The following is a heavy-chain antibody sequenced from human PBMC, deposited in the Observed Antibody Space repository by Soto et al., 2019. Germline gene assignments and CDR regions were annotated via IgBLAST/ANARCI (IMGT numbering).Heavy chain of an antibody. D-gene: IGHD1-1*01. V-gene: IGHV3-9*01. J-gene: IGHJ4*02. CDR2: ISWNSVSI. Sequence: GGSLRLSCAGSGFTFDDYAMHWVRQASGRGLEWVSTISWNSVSIGYADSVKGRFTISRDNAKNSLYLQMNSLRVEDTALYYCAKGSLERSFDYWGLGT. CDR3: AKGSLERSFDY. CDR1: GFTFDDYA.